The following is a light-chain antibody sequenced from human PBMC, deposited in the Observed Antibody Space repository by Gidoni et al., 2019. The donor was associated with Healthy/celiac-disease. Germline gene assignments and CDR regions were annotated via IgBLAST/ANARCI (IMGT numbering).Light chain of an antibody. V-gene: IGKV1-33*01. J-gene: IGKJ3*01. Sequence: DIQMTQSPSSLSASVGDRVTITCQASQDISNYLNWYQQKPGKAPKLLIYDASNLETGVPSRFSGSGSGTDFTFTISSLQPEDIATYYCQQYDNLPPFRFFXPXTKVDIK. CDR3: QQYDNLPPFRF. CDR2: DAS. CDR1: QDISNY.